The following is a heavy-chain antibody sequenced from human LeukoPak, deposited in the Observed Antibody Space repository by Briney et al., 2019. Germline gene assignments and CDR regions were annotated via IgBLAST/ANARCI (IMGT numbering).Heavy chain of an antibody. Sequence: SETLSLTCTVSGGSISSYYWSWIRQPPGKGLEWIGYIYYSGSTNYNPSLKSRVTIPVDTSKNQFSLKLSSVTAADTAVYYCARGSYSSSASWYYFDYWGQGTLVTVSS. CDR2: IYYSGST. CDR3: ARGSYSSSASWYYFDY. J-gene: IGHJ4*02. D-gene: IGHD6-13*01. V-gene: IGHV4-59*01. CDR1: GGSISSYY.